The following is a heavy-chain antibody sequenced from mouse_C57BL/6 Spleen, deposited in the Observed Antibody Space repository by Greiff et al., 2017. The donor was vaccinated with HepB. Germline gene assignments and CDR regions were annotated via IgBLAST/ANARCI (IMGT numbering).Heavy chain of an antibody. Sequence: VQLQQSGAELVRPGASVTLSCKASGYTFTDYEMHWVKQTPVHGLEWIGAIDPETGGTAYNQKFKGKAILTADKSSSTAYMERRSLTSEDSAVYYCTRENYGSIYAMDYWGQGTSVTVAS. V-gene: IGHV1-15*01. CDR3: TRENYGSIYAMDY. CDR1: GYTFTDYE. D-gene: IGHD1-1*01. J-gene: IGHJ4*01. CDR2: IDPETGGT.